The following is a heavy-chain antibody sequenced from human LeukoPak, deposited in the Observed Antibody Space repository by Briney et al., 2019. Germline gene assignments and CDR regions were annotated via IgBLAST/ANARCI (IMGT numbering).Heavy chain of an antibody. Sequence: SVKVSCKASGGTFSGYAISWVRQAPGQGLEWMGGIIPIFGTANYAQKFQGRVTITADESTSTAYMELSSLRSEDTAVYYCARDPRYCSSTSCLYYFDYWGQGTLVTVSS. D-gene: IGHD2-2*01. CDR3: ARDPRYCSSTSCLYYFDY. J-gene: IGHJ4*02. V-gene: IGHV1-69*13. CDR2: IIPIFGTA. CDR1: GGTFSGYA.